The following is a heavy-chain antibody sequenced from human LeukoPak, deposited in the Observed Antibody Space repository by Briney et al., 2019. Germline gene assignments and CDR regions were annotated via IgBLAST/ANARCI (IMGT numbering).Heavy chain of an antibody. Sequence: PSETLSLTCAVYGGSFSGYYWSWIRQPPGKGLEWIGEINHSGSTNYNPSLKSRVTISVDTSKNRFSLKLSSVTAADTAVYYCARKAIAARYYYYYYYMDVWGKGTTVTVSS. CDR2: INHSGST. CDR1: GGSFSGYY. J-gene: IGHJ6*03. D-gene: IGHD6-6*01. CDR3: ARKAIAARYYYYYYYMDV. V-gene: IGHV4-34*01.